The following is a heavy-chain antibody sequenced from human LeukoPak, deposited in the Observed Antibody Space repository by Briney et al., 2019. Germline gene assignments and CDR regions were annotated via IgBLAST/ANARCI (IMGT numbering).Heavy chain of an antibody. V-gene: IGHV1-69*05. D-gene: IGHD3-3*01. CDR2: IIPIFGTA. Sequence: SVKVSCKASGGTFSSYAISWVRQAPGQGLEWMGGIIPIFGTANYAQKFQGRVTITTDESTSTAYMELSSLRSEDTAVYYCARDLSTIFGVVIGSMDVWGKGTTVTVSS. J-gene: IGHJ6*03. CDR1: GGTFSSYA. CDR3: ARDLSTIFGVVIGSMDV.